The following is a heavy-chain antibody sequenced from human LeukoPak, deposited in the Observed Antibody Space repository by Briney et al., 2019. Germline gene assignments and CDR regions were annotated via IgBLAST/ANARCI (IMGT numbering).Heavy chain of an antibody. V-gene: IGHV1-2*02. CDR1: GYTFTGYY. CDR3: ATNMNYGGYFDY. J-gene: IGHJ4*02. Sequence: ASVKVSCKASGYTFTGYYMHWVRQAPGQGLEWMGWINPNSGGTNYAQKFQGRVTMTRDTSISTAYMELSRLRSDDTAVYYCATNMNYGGYFDYWGQGTLVTVSS. D-gene: IGHD4-23*01. CDR2: INPNSGGT.